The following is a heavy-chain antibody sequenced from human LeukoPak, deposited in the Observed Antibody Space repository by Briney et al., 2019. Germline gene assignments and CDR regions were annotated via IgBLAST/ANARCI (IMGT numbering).Heavy chain of an antibody. J-gene: IGHJ4*02. V-gene: IGHV4-4*07. D-gene: IGHD6-19*01. CDR2: IYSSGNTNY. CDR3: AREINRVAVPAARSFDC. CDR1: SGSISSYY. Sequence: PSGTLSLTCTVSSGSISSYYWSWIRQPAGKGLEWIGRIYSSGNTNYNYNPSLKSRITMSVDTSRNQFSLNLSSVTAADTAVYFCAREINRVAVPAARSFDCWGQGTLVTVSS.